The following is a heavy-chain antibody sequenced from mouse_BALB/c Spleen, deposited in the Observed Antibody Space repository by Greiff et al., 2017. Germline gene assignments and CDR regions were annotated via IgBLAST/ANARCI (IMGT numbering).Heavy chain of an antibody. CDR2: ISDGGSYT. J-gene: IGHJ4*01. V-gene: IGHV5-4*02. D-gene: IGHD2-14*01. CDR3: ARDYSYYRYPDAMDY. Sequence: EVKVVESGGGLVKPGGSLKLSCAASGFTFSDYYMYWVRQTPEKRLEWVATISDGGSYTYYPDSVKGRFTISRDNAKNNLYLQMSSLKSEDTAMYYCARDYSYYRYPDAMDYWGQGTSVTVSS. CDR1: GFTFSDYY.